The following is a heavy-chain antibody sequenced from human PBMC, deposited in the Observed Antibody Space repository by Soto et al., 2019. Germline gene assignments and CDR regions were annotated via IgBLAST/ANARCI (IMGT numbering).Heavy chain of an antibody. Sequence: QVQLQQWGAGLLKPSETLSLTCAVYGGSFSGYYWSWIRQPPGKGLEWIGEINHSGSTNYNPSLKSRVTISVDTSKNQVSLKLSSVTAADTAVYYCARGLRRRRYNWFDPWGQGTLVTVSS. CDR3: ARGLRRRRYNWFDP. J-gene: IGHJ5*02. CDR2: INHSGST. V-gene: IGHV4-34*01. CDR1: GGSFSGYY.